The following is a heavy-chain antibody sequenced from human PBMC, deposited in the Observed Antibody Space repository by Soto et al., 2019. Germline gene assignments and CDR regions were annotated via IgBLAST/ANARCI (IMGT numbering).Heavy chain of an antibody. V-gene: IGHV1-18*04. J-gene: IGHJ6*02. D-gene: IGHD2-15*01. Sequence: GASVKVSCKASGYTFTSYGISWVRQAPGQGLEWMGWISAYNGNTNYAQKLQGRVTMTTDTSTSTAYMELRSLRSDDTAVYYCARDFVAATRDYYYYGMDVWGQGTTVNVSS. CDR1: GYTFTSYG. CDR2: ISAYNGNT. CDR3: ARDFVAATRDYYYYGMDV.